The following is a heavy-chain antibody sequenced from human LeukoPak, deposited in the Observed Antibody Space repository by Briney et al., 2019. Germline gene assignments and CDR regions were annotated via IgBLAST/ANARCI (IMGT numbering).Heavy chain of an antibody. CDR3: ARGGYCSSTSCFDYYYYGMDV. CDR1: GGSFSGYY. D-gene: IGHD2-2*03. V-gene: IGHV4-34*01. J-gene: IGHJ6*02. Sequence: ASETLSLTCAVYGGSFSGYYWSWIRQPPGKGLEWIGEINHSGSTNYNPSLKSRVTISVDTSKNQFSLKLSSVTAADTAVYYCARGGYCSSTSCFDYYYYGMDVWGQGTTVTVSS. CDR2: INHSGST.